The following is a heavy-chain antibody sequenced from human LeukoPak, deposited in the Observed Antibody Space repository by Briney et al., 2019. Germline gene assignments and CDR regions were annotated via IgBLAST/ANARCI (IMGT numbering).Heavy chain of an antibody. J-gene: IGHJ6*03. Sequence: RPGGSLRLSCAASGFTLSSYWMSWVRQAPGRGLEWVANINQDGSQKYYVDSVKGRFTISRDNAKNSPYLQMNSLRAEDTAVYYCARGSSSDSLYYYYMDVWGKGTTVTVSS. V-gene: IGHV3-7*01. CDR1: GFTLSSYW. CDR2: INQDGSQK. D-gene: IGHD6-25*01. CDR3: ARGSSSDSLYYYYMDV.